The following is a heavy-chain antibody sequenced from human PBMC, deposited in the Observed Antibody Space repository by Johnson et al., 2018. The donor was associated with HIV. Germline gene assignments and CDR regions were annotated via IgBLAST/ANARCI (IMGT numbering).Heavy chain of an antibody. J-gene: IGHJ3*02. CDR3: TTDGYSSSWYDAFDI. D-gene: IGHD6-13*01. V-gene: IGHV3-15*01. CDR1: GFTVSSNY. Sequence: VQLVESGGGLVQPGGSLRLSCAASGFTVSSNYMSWVRQAPGKGLEWVGRIKSKTDGGTPDYAAPVKGRFTISRDDSKNTLYLQMNSLKTEDTAVYYCTTDGYSSSWYDAFDIWGQGTMVTVSS. CDR2: IKSKTDGGTP.